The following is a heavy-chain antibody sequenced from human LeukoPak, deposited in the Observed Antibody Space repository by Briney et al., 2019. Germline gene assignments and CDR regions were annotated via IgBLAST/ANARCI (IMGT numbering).Heavy chain of an antibody. CDR3: VRHGNDIPPDQ. Sequence: SETLSLTCTVSGGPVRSSDSYWGWIRQPPGKQPEYIGSIYYSGSTYYNSSLRSRVSISVDTSNNHFSLNMRSVTAADSAIYYCVRHGNDIPPDQWGQGTLVTVPS. CDR2: IYYSGST. J-gene: IGHJ4*02. CDR1: GGPVRSSDSY. V-gene: IGHV4-39*01. D-gene: IGHD1-1*01.